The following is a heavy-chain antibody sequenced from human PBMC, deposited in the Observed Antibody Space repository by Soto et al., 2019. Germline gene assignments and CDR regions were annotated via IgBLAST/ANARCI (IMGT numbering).Heavy chain of an antibody. CDR3: AKESTVTAAGSGGWFAP. J-gene: IGHJ5*02. V-gene: IGHV3-30*18. CDR1: GFDFNTYG. D-gene: IGHD6-19*01. CDR2: ISFDGGSQ. Sequence: QVQLVESGGGVVQPGRSLRLSCAASGFDFNTYGLHWVRQAPGKGLEWVAAISFDGGSQYYADYVKGRFTISRDKNNRALYLQMNSPGAEDTATYFCAKESTVTAAGSGGWFAPWGPGTLVIVSS.